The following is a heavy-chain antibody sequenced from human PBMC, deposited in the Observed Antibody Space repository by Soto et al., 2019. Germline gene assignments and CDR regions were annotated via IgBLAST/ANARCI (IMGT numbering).Heavy chain of an antibody. CDR3: ARDIVVVPAAGHYYYYMDV. D-gene: IGHD2-2*01. Sequence: GGSLRLSCAASGFTFSSYAMSWVRQAPGKGLEWVSAISGSGGSTYYADSVKGRFTISRDNSKNTRYLQMNSLRAEDTAVYYCARDIVVVPAAGHYYYYMDVWGKGTTVTVSS. CDR1: GFTFSSYA. V-gene: IGHV3-23*01. J-gene: IGHJ6*03. CDR2: ISGSGGST.